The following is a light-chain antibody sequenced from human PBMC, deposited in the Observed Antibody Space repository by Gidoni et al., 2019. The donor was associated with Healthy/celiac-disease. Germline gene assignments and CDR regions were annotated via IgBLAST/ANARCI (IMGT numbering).Light chain of an antibody. CDR1: SSNTGAGYD. Sequence: QSVLTQPPSVSGAPGQRVTISCTGSSSNTGAGYDLHWYQQLPGTAPKLLIYGNSNRPSGVPDRFSGSKSGTSASLAITGLQAEDEADYYCQSYDSSLSVHVVFGGGTKLTVL. V-gene: IGLV1-40*01. J-gene: IGLJ2*01. CDR3: QSYDSSLSVHVV. CDR2: GNS.